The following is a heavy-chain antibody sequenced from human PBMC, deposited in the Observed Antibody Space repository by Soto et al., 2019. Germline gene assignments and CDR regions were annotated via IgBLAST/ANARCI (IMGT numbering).Heavy chain of an antibody. Sequence: PSQTLSLTCAISGDSVSSNSAAWNWIRQSPSRGLEWLGRTYYRSKWYNDYAVSVKGRITINPDTSKNQFSLQLNSVTPEDTAVYYCARVVGLSPAAPNCFDPWGQGTLVTVSS. CDR2: TYYRSKWYN. CDR1: GDSVSSNSAA. CDR3: ARVVGLSPAAPNCFDP. D-gene: IGHD2-2*01. V-gene: IGHV6-1*01. J-gene: IGHJ5*02.